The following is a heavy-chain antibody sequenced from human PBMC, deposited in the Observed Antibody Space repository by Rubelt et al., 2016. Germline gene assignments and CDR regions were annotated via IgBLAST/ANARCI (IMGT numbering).Heavy chain of an antibody. CDR3: AKGSQGGVYCGGDCHFDY. D-gene: IGHD2-21*02. Sequence: EVQLLESGGGLVQPGGSLRLSCAASGLTVSYNYMIWVRQAPGKGLEWVSVIHTGGSTDYADSVKGRFTSSRDNSKNTLYLQMNSLRADDTAVYYCAKGSQGGVYCGGDCHFDYWGQGTLVTVSS. V-gene: IGHV3-66*02. CDR1: GLTVSYNY. CDR2: IHTGGST. J-gene: IGHJ4*02.